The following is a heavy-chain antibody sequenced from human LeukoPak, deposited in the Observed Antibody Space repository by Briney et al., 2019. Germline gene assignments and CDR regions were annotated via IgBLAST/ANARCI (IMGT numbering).Heavy chain of an antibody. V-gene: IGHV3-74*01. CDR2: INSDGSST. J-gene: IGHJ4*02. Sequence: GGSLRLSCAASGFTFSSYWMHWVRQAPRKGLVWVSRINSDGSSTSYADSVKGRFTISRDNAKNTLYLQMNSLRAEDTAVYYCAGDWLVPFDYWGQGTLVTVSS. CDR3: AGDWLVPFDY. CDR1: GFTFSSYW. D-gene: IGHD3-10*01.